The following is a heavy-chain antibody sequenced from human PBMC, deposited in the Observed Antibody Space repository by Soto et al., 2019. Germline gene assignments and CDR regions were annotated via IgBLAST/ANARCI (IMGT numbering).Heavy chain of an antibody. D-gene: IGHD3-16*02. CDR3: TSTYYDYIWGSYRPTAFGDYYYYMDV. CDR2: IRSKANSYAT. Sequence: GGSLRLSCAASGFTFSGSAMHWVRQASGKGLELVGRIRSKANSYATAYAASVKGRFTISRDDSKNTAYLQMNSLKTEDTAVYYCTSTYYDYIWGSYRPTAFGDYYYYMDVWGKGTTVTVSS. J-gene: IGHJ6*03. CDR1: GFTFSGSA. V-gene: IGHV3-73*01.